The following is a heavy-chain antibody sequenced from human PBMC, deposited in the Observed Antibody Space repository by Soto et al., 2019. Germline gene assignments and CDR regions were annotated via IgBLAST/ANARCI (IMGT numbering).Heavy chain of an antibody. V-gene: IGHV1-69*12. CDR3: ARDRGPSSGYYPYWFDP. D-gene: IGHD3-22*01. CDR1: GGTFSSYA. J-gene: IGHJ5*02. Sequence: QVQLVQSGAEVKKPGSSVKVSCKASGGTFSSYAISWVRQAPGQGLEWMGEIIPIFGTANYAQKFQGRVTITAAESTSTAYMELSSLRSEATAVYYCARDRGPSSGYYPYWFDPWGQGTLVTVSS. CDR2: IIPIFGTA.